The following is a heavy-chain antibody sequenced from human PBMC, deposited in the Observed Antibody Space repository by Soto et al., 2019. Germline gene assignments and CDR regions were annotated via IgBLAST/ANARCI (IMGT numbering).Heavy chain of an antibody. CDR1: SSTFTSYD. CDR2: IKPNSGNI. CDR3: ARERGPYYDILTGPYYYSYGMDV. Sequence: ASAEVSFVASSSTFTSYDINCGRQPTRQGLEWMGWIKPNSGNIGYAQKFQGTVTMTRNTTISTAYIEMSSMRSADTAVYYCARERGPYYDILTGPYYYSYGMDVWGQGTTVTVSS. D-gene: IGHD3-9*01. V-gene: IGHV1-8*01. J-gene: IGHJ6*02.